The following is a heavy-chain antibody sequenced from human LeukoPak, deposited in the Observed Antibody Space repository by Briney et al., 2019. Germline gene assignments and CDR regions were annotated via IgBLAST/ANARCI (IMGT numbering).Heavy chain of an antibody. D-gene: IGHD2-21*01. CDR1: GYSFTDYY. J-gene: IGHJ5*02. V-gene: IGHV1-2*02. CDR2: INPNSGGT. Sequence: ASVTVSCKTSGYSFTDYYMHWVRQAPGQGLEWMGWINPNSGGTSSAQKFQGRVTMTRDTSITTVYIEVSWLTSDDTAIYYCARADRLDGGPYLIGPWGQGTLVTVSS. CDR3: ARADRLDGGPYLIGP.